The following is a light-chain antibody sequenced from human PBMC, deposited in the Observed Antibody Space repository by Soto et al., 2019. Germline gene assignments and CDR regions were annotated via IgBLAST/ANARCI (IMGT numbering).Light chain of an antibody. CDR3: SAYTGSSTYV. Sequence: QSVLTQPASVSGSPGQSIAISCTGTSSDVGYYNYVSWYQQHPGKAPNVMIYDVNNRPSGVPDRFSGSKSGNTASLTISGRQAEDEADYYCSAYTGSSTYVFGTGTKLTVL. V-gene: IGLV2-14*01. CDR2: DVN. J-gene: IGLJ1*01. CDR1: SSDVGYYNY.